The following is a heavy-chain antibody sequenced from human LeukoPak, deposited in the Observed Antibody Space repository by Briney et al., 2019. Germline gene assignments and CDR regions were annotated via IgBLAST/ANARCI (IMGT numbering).Heavy chain of an antibody. D-gene: IGHD3-3*01. CDR3: ARSITIFGVVGNWFDP. CDR1: GYTFTNYD. J-gene: IGHJ5*02. CDR2: MNPKSQNT. V-gene: IGHV1-8*03. Sequence: ASVKISCKASGYTFTNYDVNWVRQATGQGLEWMGWMNPKSQNTGYAQKFQGRVTITTNPSISTAYMELSSLRSEDTAVYYCARSITIFGVVGNWFDPWGQGTLVTVSS.